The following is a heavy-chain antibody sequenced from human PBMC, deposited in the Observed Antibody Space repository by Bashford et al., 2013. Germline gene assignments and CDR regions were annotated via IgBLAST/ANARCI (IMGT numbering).Heavy chain of an antibody. V-gene: IGHV3-23*01. D-gene: IGHD2-15*01. Sequence: VRQAPGKGLEWVSGISPSGGTAYYADSVKGRFTISRDNSKTTLQMNSLRAEDTALYYCAKSIRPYCSGNSCPGSRLDHWGQGTLVTVSS. CDR3: AKSIRPYCSGNSCPGSRLDH. CDR2: ISPSGGTA. J-gene: IGHJ4*02.